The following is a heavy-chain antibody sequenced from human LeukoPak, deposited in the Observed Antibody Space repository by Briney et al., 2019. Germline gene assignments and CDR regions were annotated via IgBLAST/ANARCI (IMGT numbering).Heavy chain of an antibody. J-gene: IGHJ4*02. D-gene: IGHD4-17*01. CDR2: IYTDDTDT. Sequence: GVSLKISCKGSGYSFTSYWIGWVRQVPGKGLGWRGIIYTDDTDTRYSPSFHGQVTISADKSISTAYLQWSSLKASDTAMYYCARLEVDYGDYLFRYWGQGTLVTVSS. CDR1: GYSFTSYW. V-gene: IGHV5-51*01. CDR3: ARLEVDYGDYLFRY.